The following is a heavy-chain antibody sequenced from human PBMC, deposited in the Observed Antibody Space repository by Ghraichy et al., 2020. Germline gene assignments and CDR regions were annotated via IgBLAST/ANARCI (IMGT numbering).Heavy chain of an antibody. CDR2: IKQDGSEK. J-gene: IGHJ6*02. D-gene: IGHD6-6*01. Sequence: GESLNISCAASGFTFSSYWMSWVRQAPGKGLEWVANIKQDGSEKYYVDSVKGRFTISRDNAKNSLYLQMNSLRAEDTAVYYCAREHQDPRAPYSSSLYYGMDVWGQGTTVTVSS. V-gene: IGHV3-7*01. CDR1: GFTFSSYW. CDR3: AREHQDPRAPYSSSLYYGMDV.